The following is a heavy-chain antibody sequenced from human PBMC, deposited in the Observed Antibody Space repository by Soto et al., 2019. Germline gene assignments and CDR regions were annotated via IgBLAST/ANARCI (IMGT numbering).Heavy chain of an antibody. J-gene: IGHJ5*02. Sequence: SETLSLTCTVSGGSISNYYWSWFRQTPGKGLEWIGEIYHSGSTNYNPSLKSRVTISVDKSKNQFSLKLSSVTAADTAVYYCARKQWLVPNWFDPWGQGTLVTVSS. V-gene: IGHV4-59*12. CDR1: GGSISNYY. CDR3: ARKQWLVPNWFDP. D-gene: IGHD6-19*01. CDR2: IYHSGST.